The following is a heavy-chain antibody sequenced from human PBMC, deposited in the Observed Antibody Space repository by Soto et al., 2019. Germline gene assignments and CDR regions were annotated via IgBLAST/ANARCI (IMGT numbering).Heavy chain of an antibody. D-gene: IGHD3-16*02. V-gene: IGHV1-24*01. J-gene: IGHJ4*02. CDR2: FDPEDGET. CDR3: ATARMITFGGVIVQELMYYFDY. CDR1: GYTLTELS. Sequence: SVKVSCKVSGYTLTELSMHWVRQAPGKGLEWMGGFDPEDGETIYAQKFQGRVTMTEDTSTDTAYMELSSLRSEDTAVYYCATARMITFGGVIVQELMYYFDYWGQRTLVTVSS.